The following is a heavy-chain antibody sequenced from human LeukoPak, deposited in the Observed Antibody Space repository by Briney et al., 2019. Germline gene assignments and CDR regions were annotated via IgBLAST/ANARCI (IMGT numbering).Heavy chain of an antibody. CDR2: INPNSGGT. CDR3: ARDQYAGYSYRWSCDY. J-gene: IGHJ4*02. CDR1: GYTFTCNY. Sequence: ASVKVSCKASGYTFTCNYMHWLRQAPGQGLEWMGWINPNSGGTKYAQEFQGRVTMTRDTSISTAYIELTSLTSDDTAVYYCARDQYAGYSYRWSCDYWGQGTLVTVSS. D-gene: IGHD2-8*02. V-gene: IGHV1-2*02.